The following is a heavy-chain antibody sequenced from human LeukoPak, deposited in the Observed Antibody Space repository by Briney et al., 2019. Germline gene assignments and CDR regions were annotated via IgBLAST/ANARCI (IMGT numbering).Heavy chain of an antibody. CDR3: ASGYCSSASCYHFHY. Sequence: SETLSLTCTVSGGSISSGDYYWTWIRQPPGKGLEWIGYIYYSGSTYYNPSLKSRVTVSVDTSKNQFPLKLSSVTAADTAVYYCASGYCSSASCYHFHYWGQGTLVTVSS. CDR1: GGSISSGDYY. CDR2: IYYSGST. V-gene: IGHV4-30-4*01. J-gene: IGHJ4*02. D-gene: IGHD2-2*01.